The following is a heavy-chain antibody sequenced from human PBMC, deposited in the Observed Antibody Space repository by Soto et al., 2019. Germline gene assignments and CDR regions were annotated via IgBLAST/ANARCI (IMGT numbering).Heavy chain of an antibody. CDR1: GFSLTNTRMG. CDR2: IFSNDEK. Sequence: QVTLKESGPVLVKPTETLTLTCTVSGFSLTNTRMGVSWIRQPPGKALEWLAHIFSNDEKSYSTSLKSRLTISKDTSKSQVVLTMTNMDPVDTATYYCARMNVDSYQFYYAMDVWGQGTTVTVSS. J-gene: IGHJ6*02. D-gene: IGHD4-17*01. CDR3: ARMNVDSYQFYYAMDV. V-gene: IGHV2-26*01.